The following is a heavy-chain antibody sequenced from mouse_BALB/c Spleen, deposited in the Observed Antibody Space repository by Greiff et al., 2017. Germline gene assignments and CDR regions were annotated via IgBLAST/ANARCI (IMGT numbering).Heavy chain of an antibody. J-gene: IGHJ4*01. CDR3: AREPYYYGSSYAMDY. V-gene: IGHV3-2*02. CDR2: ISYSGST. CDR1: GYSITSDYA. Sequence: DVKLQESGPGLVKPSQSLSLTCTVTGYSITSDYAWNWIRQFPGNKLEWMGYISYSGSTSYNPSLKSRISITRDTSKNQFFLQLNSVTTEDTATYYCAREPYYYGSSYAMDYWGQGTSVTVSS. D-gene: IGHD1-1*01.